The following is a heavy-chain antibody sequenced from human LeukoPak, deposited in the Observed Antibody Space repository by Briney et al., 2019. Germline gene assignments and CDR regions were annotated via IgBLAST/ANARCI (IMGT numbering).Heavy chain of an antibody. CDR3: ARISLIAENYGYYYFSYMDV. V-gene: IGHV3-21*06. Sequence: PGGSLRLSCAASGFTFSRYAMSWVRQAPGKGLEWVSSISSIGTYLYYADSVKGRFTISRDKNSLYLRMNSLRVEDTAVYYCARISLIAENYGYYYFSYMDVWGKGTTVTVSS. J-gene: IGHJ6*03. CDR1: GFTFSRYA. D-gene: IGHD2-21*01. CDR2: ISSIGTYL.